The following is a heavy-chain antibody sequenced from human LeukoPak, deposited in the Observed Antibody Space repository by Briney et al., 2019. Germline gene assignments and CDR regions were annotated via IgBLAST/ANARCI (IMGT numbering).Heavy chain of an antibody. D-gene: IGHD4-11*01. Sequence: NPSETLSLTCTVSGDSISSGTYHWTWIRQPAGRGLEWIGRVYTSGSTDYNPSLKSRVTISLDTSKNQFTLRLSSVTATDTAMYYCARERREPMTTVTNFDPWGQGTLVTVSS. J-gene: IGHJ5*02. V-gene: IGHV4-61*02. CDR3: ARERREPMTTVTNFDP. CDR2: VYTSGST. CDR1: GDSISSGTYH.